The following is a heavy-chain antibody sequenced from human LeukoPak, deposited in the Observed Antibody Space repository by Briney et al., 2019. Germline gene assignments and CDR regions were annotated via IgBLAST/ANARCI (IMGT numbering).Heavy chain of an antibody. D-gene: IGHD4-23*01. Sequence: GRSLRLSCAASGFTFSSYAMHWVRQAPGKGLEWVAVISYDGSNKYYADSVKGRFTISRDNSKNTLYLQMNSLRAEDTAVYYCAKDLPEYGGWDHDAFDIWGQGTMVTVSS. CDR2: ISYDGSNK. CDR1: GFTFSSYA. V-gene: IGHV3-30-3*01. CDR3: AKDLPEYGGWDHDAFDI. J-gene: IGHJ3*02.